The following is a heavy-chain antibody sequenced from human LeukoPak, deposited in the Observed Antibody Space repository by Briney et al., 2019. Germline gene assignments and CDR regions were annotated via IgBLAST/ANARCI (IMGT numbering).Heavy chain of an antibody. CDR3: AHLFHYGPGYHRYSAQ. CDR1: GFSISSNGEG. V-gene: IGHV2-5*02. J-gene: IGHJ4*02. CDR2: IYWDDDK. Sequence: SGPTLVNPTQTLTLTCTFSGFSISSNGEGVAWIRQSPGKALEWLALIYWDDDKFYSPSLKSRLTITRDTSKNQVVLTVTDMDPVDTATYSCAHLFHYGPGYHRYSAQWGQATPVTAPS. D-gene: IGHD3-10*01.